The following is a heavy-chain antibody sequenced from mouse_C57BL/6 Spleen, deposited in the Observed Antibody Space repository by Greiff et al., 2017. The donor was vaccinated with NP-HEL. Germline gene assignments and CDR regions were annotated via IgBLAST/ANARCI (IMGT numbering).Heavy chain of an antibody. Sequence: QVQLQQPGAELVKPGASVKLSCKASGYTFTSYWMHWVKQRPGQGLEWIGMIHPNSGSTNYNEKFKSKATLTVDKSSSTAYMQLSSLTSEDSAVYYCARLDTGWYFDVWGTGTTVTVSS. CDR3: ARLDTGWYFDV. J-gene: IGHJ1*03. D-gene: IGHD1-1*01. CDR2: IHPNSGST. V-gene: IGHV1-64*01. CDR1: GYTFTSYW.